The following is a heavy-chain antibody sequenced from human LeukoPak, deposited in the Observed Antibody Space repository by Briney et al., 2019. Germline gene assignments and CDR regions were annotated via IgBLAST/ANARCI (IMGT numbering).Heavy chain of an antibody. CDR2: IRYDGSNK. D-gene: IGHD5-12*01. V-gene: IGHV3-30*02. CDR1: GFTFSSYG. CDR3: AKDIVATIGGFDY. J-gene: IGHJ4*02. Sequence: SGGSLRLSCAASGFTFSSYGMHWVRQAPGKGLEWVAFIRYDGSNKYYADSVKGRFTISRDNAKNSLYLQMNSLRAEDTALYYCAKDIVATIGGFDYWGQGTLVTVSS.